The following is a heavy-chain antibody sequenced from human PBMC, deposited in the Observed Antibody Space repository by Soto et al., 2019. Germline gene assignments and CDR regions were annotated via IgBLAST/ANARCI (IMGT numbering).Heavy chain of an antibody. CDR3: ARAPGRSLYYFDY. Sequence: GGSLRLSCAASGFTFSSYGMHWVRQAPGKGLEWVAVIWYDGSNKYYADSVKGRFTISRDNSKNTLYLQMNSLRAEDTAVYYCARAPGRSLYYFDYWGQGTLVTVSS. V-gene: IGHV3-33*01. J-gene: IGHJ4*02. D-gene: IGHD2-15*01. CDR1: GFTFSSYG. CDR2: IWYDGSNK.